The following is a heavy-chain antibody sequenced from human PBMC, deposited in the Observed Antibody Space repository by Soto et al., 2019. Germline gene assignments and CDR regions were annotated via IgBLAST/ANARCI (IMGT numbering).Heavy chain of an antibody. D-gene: IGHD2-15*01. Sequence: GSLRLSCTASGFTFGDYAMSWVRQAPGKGLEWVGFIRSKAYGGTTEYAASVKGRFTISRDDSKSIAYLQMNSLKTEDTAVYYCTRVGCSGGSCYSYYYYGMDVWGQGTTVTVSS. CDR2: IRSKAYGGTT. J-gene: IGHJ6*02. CDR1: GFTFGDYA. V-gene: IGHV3-49*04. CDR3: TRVGCSGGSCYSYYYYGMDV.